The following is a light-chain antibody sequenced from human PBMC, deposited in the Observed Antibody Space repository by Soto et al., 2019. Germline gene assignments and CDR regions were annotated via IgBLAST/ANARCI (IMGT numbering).Light chain of an antibody. CDR1: QSVSNN. CDR2: GAS. Sequence: EIVMTHSPATLSVSPGERATLSCRASQSVSNNLAWYQQKPGQAPRLLIYGASTRATAIPARFSGSGSGTEFTLTISSLQSEDFAVYYCQQYDSSPRTFGQGTRVEIK. CDR3: QQYDSSPRT. V-gene: IGKV3-15*01. J-gene: IGKJ1*01.